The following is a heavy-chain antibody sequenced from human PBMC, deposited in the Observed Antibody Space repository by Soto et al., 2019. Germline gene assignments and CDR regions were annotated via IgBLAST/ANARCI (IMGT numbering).Heavy chain of an antibody. CDR1: GFTFSSYA. Sequence: PGGSLRLSCAASGFTFSSYAMNWVRQAPGKGLEWVSGISGTTYYAGSVKGRFTISRDHSKNTLYLQMNSLRAEDTAVHYCVKGMASGDFGMDVWGQGTTVTVSS. CDR2: ISGTT. D-gene: IGHD6-13*01. J-gene: IGHJ6*02. CDR3: VKGMASGDFGMDV. V-gene: IGHV3-23*01.